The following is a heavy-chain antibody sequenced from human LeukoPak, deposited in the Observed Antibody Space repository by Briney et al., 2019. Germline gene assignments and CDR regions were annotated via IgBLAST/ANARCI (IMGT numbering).Heavy chain of an antibody. Sequence: SETLSLTCTVSGGSISGYDWSWIRQPPGKGLEWIGYISYSGSTNYKSSLKSRVAISVDTSKNQFSLMLTSVTAADTAVYYCARRDSSSWYFNYWGQGTLVTVSS. CDR2: ISYSGST. V-gene: IGHV4-59*01. J-gene: IGHJ4*02. D-gene: IGHD6-13*01. CDR3: ARRDSSSWYFNY. CDR1: GGSISGYD.